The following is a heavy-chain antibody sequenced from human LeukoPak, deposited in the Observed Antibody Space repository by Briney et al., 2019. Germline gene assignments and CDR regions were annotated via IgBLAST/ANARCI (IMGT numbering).Heavy chain of an antibody. V-gene: IGHV1-24*01. CDR1: GYTLTELS. J-gene: IGHJ4*02. D-gene: IGHD4-17*01. Sequence: ASVKVSCKGSGYTLTELSIHWVRQAPGKGLEWMGGFDPEDGETIYAQKFQGRVTMTEDTSTDTAYMELSSLRSEDTAVYYCATRLTVYFDYWGQGTLVTVSS. CDR3: ATRLTVYFDY. CDR2: FDPEDGET.